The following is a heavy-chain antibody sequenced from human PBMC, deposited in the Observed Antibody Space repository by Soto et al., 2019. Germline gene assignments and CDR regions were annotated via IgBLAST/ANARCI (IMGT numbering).Heavy chain of an antibody. V-gene: IGHV3-15*01. CDR1: GFTFSNVW. Sequence: GGSLRLSCAASGFTFSNVWMSWVRQAPGKGLEWVGRIKSKTDGGTTDYAAPVKGRFTISRDDSKNTLYLQMNSLKTEDTAVYYCTTEGRGYSYGSFYYYYGMDVWGQGTTVTVSS. CDR3: TTEGRGYSYGSFYYYYGMDV. CDR2: IKSKTDGGTT. J-gene: IGHJ6*02. D-gene: IGHD5-18*01.